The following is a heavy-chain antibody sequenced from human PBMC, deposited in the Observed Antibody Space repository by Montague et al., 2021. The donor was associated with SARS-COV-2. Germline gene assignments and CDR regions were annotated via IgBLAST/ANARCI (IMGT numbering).Heavy chain of an antibody. CDR3: WMGGGNGVFDL. CDR1: GGSFSDYY. J-gene: IGHJ3*01. D-gene: IGHD2-8*01. CDR2: IQHSRII. Sequence: SETLSLTCAVSGGSFSDYYWSWIRQPPGKGLEWIGLEWIGEIQHSRIINYNPSLESRVTISVDASRNQLSLKLSSVTAADTAVYYCWMGGGNGVFDLWGQGTMVTVSS. V-gene: IGHV4-34*01.